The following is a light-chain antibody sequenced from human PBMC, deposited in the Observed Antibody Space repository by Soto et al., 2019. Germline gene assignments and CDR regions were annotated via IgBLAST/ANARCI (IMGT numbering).Light chain of an antibody. CDR1: QSLLHSNGHDY. Sequence: DILMTQSPLFLPVTPGEPASITCTSTQSLLHSNGHDYLDWYVQKQGQSPQLLIFLGSNRASGVPDRFSGSGSGTDFTLKISRVEAEDVGVYFCMQARQTPRTFGQGTKVEIK. V-gene: IGKV2-28*01. CDR3: MQARQTPRT. CDR2: LGS. J-gene: IGKJ1*01.